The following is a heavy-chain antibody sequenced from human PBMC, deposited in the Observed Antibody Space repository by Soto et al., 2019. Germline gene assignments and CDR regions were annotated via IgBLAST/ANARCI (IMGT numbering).Heavy chain of an antibody. CDR1: GFTFSGSH. CDR3: AKLKPPSGIVS. Sequence: GGSLRLSCAASGFTFSGSHMTWVRQAPGKGLEWVSSITDSGGSTYYTDSVKGRFTISRDNSKNTLFLLMNSLRAEDSATYYYAKLKPPSGIVSWGQGTLVTVSS. J-gene: IGHJ5*02. D-gene: IGHD1-26*01. V-gene: IGHV3-23*01. CDR2: ITDSGGST.